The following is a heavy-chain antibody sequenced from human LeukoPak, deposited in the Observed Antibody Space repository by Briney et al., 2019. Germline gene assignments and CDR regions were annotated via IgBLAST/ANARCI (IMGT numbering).Heavy chain of an antibody. CDR3: ARVKYQLLLVRLQYYYYMDV. J-gene: IGHJ6*03. V-gene: IGHV6-1*01. CDR2: TYYRSKWYN. CDR1: GDSVSSNSAA. Sequence: SQTLSLTCAISGDSVSSNSAAWNWIRQSPSRGLEWLGRTYYRSKWYNDYAVSVKSRITINPDTSKNQFSLQLNSVTPEDTAVYYCARVKYQLLLVRLQYYYYMDVWGKGTTVTISS. D-gene: IGHD2-2*01.